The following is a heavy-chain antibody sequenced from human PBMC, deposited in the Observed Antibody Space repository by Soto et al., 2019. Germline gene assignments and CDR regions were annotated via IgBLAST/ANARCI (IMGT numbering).Heavy chain of an antibody. V-gene: IGHV4-31*02. CDR2: IYYSGDT. Sequence: WTWIRQHPGKGLEWIGYIYYSGDTYYNPSLKSRVTISVDTSKNQFSLRLNSVTAADTAVYYCARAGSGWELDYWGQGTLVTVSS. J-gene: IGHJ4*02. CDR3: ARAGSGWELDY. D-gene: IGHD6-19*01.